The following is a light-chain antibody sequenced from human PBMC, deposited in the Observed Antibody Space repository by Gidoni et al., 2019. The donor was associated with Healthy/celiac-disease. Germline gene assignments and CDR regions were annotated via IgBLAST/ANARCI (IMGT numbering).Light chain of an antibody. CDR1: QSVSSY. J-gene: IGKJ1*01. Sequence: IVLTQSPATLSLSPGERATLSCRASQSVSSYLAWYQQKPGQAPRLLIYDASNRATGIPARFSGSGSGTDFTLNISSIEPEDFAVYYCQKRRNRWTFGQGTKVEIK. CDR2: DAS. V-gene: IGKV3-11*01. CDR3: QKRRNRWT.